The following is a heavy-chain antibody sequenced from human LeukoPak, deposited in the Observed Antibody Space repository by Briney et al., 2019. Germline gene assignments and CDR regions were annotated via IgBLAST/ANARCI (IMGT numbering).Heavy chain of an antibody. CDR1: GFALRGYW. Sequence: GGSLRLSCAASGFALRGYWMSWVRQTPGKGLEWVANTKPDGSDTYYAGSVKGRFTMSRDNAKNSLSLQLNSLRDEDTAVYFCAKVIRGGYGMDVWGQGTTVTVSS. V-gene: IGHV3-7*04. CDR2: TKPDGSDT. J-gene: IGHJ6*02. D-gene: IGHD3-10*01. CDR3: AKVIRGGYGMDV.